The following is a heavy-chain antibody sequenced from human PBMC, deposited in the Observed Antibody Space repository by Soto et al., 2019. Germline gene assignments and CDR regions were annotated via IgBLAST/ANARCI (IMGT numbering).Heavy chain of an antibody. D-gene: IGHD7-27*01. CDR1: GFTFTRYS. J-gene: IGHJ4*02. V-gene: IGHV3-21*06. Sequence: EVQLVESGGGLVKPGGSLRLSCAASGFTFTRYSMNWVRQAPGKGLEWVSSISSTTNYIYYGDYMKGRFTMSKDMAKNSLYLEMNSLRAEDTAVYYCARESEDLTSNFDYWGQGTLVTVSS. CDR3: ARESEDLTSNFDY. CDR2: ISSTTNYI.